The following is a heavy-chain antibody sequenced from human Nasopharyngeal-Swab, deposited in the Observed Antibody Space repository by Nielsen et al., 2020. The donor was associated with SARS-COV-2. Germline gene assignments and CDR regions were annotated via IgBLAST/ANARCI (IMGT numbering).Heavy chain of an antibody. J-gene: IGHJ5*01. CDR3: ARGLYDGSGLLDS. V-gene: IGHV4-59*11. Sequence: SETLSLTCTVSGDSINSHFWSWIRQPPGKGLDWIGYISYGGSTNYNPSLRSRVTISVDTSKSPFSLKLTSVTAADTAVYYCARGLYDGSGLLDSWGHGTLVTVSS. CDR2: ISYGGST. CDR1: GDSINSHF. D-gene: IGHD3-22*01.